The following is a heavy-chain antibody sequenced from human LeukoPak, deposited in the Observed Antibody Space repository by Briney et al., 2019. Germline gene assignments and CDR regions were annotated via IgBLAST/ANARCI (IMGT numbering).Heavy chain of an antibody. V-gene: IGHV1-46*01. CDR3: AKCGGDCYFNPNWFDP. CDR1: GNTFIGYW. D-gene: IGHD2-21*02. Sequence: GASVKVSCKASGNTFIGYWIHWVRQAPGQGLEWMGAINPRGDATIGAQKFQGRVTTTRDTSTSTVYIELSSLRSEDTAVYYCAKCGGDCYFNPNWFDPWGQGTLVTVSS. CDR2: INPRGDAT. J-gene: IGHJ5*02.